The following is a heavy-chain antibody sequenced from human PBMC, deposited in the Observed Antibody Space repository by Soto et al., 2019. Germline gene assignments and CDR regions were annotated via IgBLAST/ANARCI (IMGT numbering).Heavy chain of an antibody. CDR3: ARVTTNYYYGMDV. J-gene: IGHJ6*02. Sequence: ASVKVSCKASGYTFTGYYMHWVRQAPGQGLEWMGWINPNSGGTNYAQKFQGRVTISVDTSKNQFSLKLSSVTAAGTAVYYCARVTTNYYYGMDVWGQGTTVTVSS. CDR1: GYTFTGYY. CDR2: INPNSGGT. V-gene: IGHV1-2*02. D-gene: IGHD4-17*01.